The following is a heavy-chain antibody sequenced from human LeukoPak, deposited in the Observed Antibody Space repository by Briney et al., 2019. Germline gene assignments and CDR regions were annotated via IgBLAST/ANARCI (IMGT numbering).Heavy chain of an antibody. Sequence: GGSLRLSCAASGFTFSSYAMSWVRQAPGKGLEWVSAISGSGGSTYYADSVKGRFTISRDNPKNTLYLQMNSLRAEDTAVYYCAKGDFLLWFGESSGGQGTLVTVSS. J-gene: IGHJ4*02. D-gene: IGHD3-10*01. CDR3: AKGDFLLWFGESS. V-gene: IGHV3-23*01. CDR2: ISGSGGST. CDR1: GFTFSSYA.